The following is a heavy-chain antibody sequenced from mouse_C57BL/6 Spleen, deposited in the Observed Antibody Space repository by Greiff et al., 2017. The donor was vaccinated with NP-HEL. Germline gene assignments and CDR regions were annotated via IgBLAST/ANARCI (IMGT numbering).Heavy chain of an antibody. V-gene: IGHV5-6*01. J-gene: IGHJ2*01. CDR2: ISSGGSYT. D-gene: IGHD2-5*01. Sequence: EVMLVESGGDLVKPGGSLKLSCAASGFTFSSYGMSWVRQTPDKRLEWVATISSGGSYTYYPDSVKGRFTIARDNAKNTLYLQMSSLKSEDTAMYYCARDDSNYYFDYWGQGTTLTVSS. CDR3: ARDDSNYYFDY. CDR1: GFTFSSYG.